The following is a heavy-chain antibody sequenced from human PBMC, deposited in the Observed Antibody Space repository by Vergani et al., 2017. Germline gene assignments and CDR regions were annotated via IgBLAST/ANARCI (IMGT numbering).Heavy chain of an antibody. CDR2: INSDGSST. CDR3: ARDTGRDGYTDAFDI. V-gene: IGHV3-74*01. CDR1: GFTFSSYW. D-gene: IGHD5-24*01. Sequence: EVQLVESGGGLVQPGGSLRLSCAASGFTFSSYWMHWVRQAPGKGLVWVSRINSDGSSTSYADSVKGRFTISRDNAKNTLNLQMNSLRAEDTAVYYCARDTGRDGYTDAFDIWGQGTMVTVSS. J-gene: IGHJ3*02.